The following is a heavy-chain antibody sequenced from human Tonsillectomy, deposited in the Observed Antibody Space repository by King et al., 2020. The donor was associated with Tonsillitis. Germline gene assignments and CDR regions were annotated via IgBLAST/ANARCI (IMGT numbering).Heavy chain of an antibody. Sequence: VQLVESGGGLVKPGGSLRLSCAASGFTFSDYYMSWIRQAPGKGLEWVSYISSSGSTIYYADFVKGRFTISRDNAKNSLYLQMNSLRAEDTAVYYCARDQYYDFWSGSYFDVQQLVLRLDAFDIWGQGTMVTVSS. V-gene: IGHV3-11*01. J-gene: IGHJ3*02. D-gene: IGHD3-3*01. CDR1: GFTFSDYY. CDR2: ISSSGSTI. CDR3: ARDQYYDFWSGSYFDVQQLVLRLDAFDI.